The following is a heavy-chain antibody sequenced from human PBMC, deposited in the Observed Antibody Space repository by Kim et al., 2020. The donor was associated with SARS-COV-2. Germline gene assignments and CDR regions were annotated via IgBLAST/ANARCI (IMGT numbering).Heavy chain of an antibody. Sequence: YYADSVKGRFTISRDNVKNSLYLQMNSLRDEDTAVYYCARDIAVAGDFDYWGQGTLVTVSS. J-gene: IGHJ4*02. D-gene: IGHD6-19*01. CDR3: ARDIAVAGDFDY. V-gene: IGHV3-48*02.